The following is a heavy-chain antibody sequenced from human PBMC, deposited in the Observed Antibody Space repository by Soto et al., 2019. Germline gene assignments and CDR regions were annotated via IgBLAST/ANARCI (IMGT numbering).Heavy chain of an antibody. CDR3: AHSKVSITIFGVVHNWFDP. V-gene: IGHV2-5*02. CDR2: IYWDDDK. D-gene: IGHD3-3*01. Sequence: SGPTLVKPTQTLTLTCTFSGFSLSTSGVGVGWIRQPPGKALEWLALIYWDDDKRYSPSLKSRLTITKDTSKNQVVLTMTNMDPVDTATYYCAHSKVSITIFGVVHNWFDPWGQGTLVTVSS. J-gene: IGHJ5*02. CDR1: GFSLSTSGVG.